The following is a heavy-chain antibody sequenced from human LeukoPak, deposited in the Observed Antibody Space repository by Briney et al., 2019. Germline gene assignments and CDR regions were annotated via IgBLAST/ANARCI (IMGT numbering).Heavy chain of an antibody. CDR3: AREYGSGTLNWFDP. D-gene: IGHD3-10*01. V-gene: IGHV4-30-2*01. Sequence: SETLSLTCAVSGGSISSGGYSWSWIRQPPGKGLEWIGYIYHSGSTYYNPSLKSRVTISVDRSKNQFSLKLSSVTAADTAVYYCAREYGSGTLNWFDPWGQGTLVTVSS. CDR2: IYHSGST. CDR1: GGSISSGGYS. J-gene: IGHJ5*02.